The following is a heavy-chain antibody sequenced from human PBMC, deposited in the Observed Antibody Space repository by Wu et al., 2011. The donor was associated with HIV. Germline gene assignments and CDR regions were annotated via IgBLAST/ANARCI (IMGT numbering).Heavy chain of an antibody. J-gene: IGHJ6*03. Sequence: PGASVKVSCKASGYTFTRYYMYWVRQAPGQGLEWMGIINPSGGSTSYAQKFQGRVTMTRDTSITTAYMELSRLRSDDTAVYYCARDPYSSSFYYYYFMDVWGKGTTVTVSS. D-gene: IGHD6-6*01. CDR2: INPSGGST. V-gene: IGHV1-46*01. CDR3: ARDPYSSSFYYYYFMDV. CDR1: GYTFTRYY.